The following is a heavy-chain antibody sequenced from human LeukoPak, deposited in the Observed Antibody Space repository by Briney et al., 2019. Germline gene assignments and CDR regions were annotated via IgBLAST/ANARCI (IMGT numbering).Heavy chain of an antibody. CDR3: AKAPAGPEYSSSWRYGYDGFGP. V-gene: IGHV3-23*01. CDR1: GFTFSNYG. D-gene: IGHD6-13*01. CDR2: ISGSGGNT. Sequence: GGSLRLSCGVSGFTFSNYGMSWVRQAPGRGLEWVSSISGSGGNTYNADSVKGRFTISRDNSKNTLYLQMNSLRADDTAVYYCAKAPAGPEYSSSWRYGYDGFGPWGQGTLVTVSS. J-gene: IGHJ5*02.